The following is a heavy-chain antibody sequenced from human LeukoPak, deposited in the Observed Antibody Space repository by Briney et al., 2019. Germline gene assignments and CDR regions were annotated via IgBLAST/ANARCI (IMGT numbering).Heavy chain of an antibody. CDR2: ISGSGGST. D-gene: IGHD3-3*01. Sequence: PSGGSLRLSCAASGFTFSSYAMSWVRQAPGKGLEWVSAISGSGGSTYYADSVKGRFTISRDNSKNTLYLQMNSLRAEDTAVYYCAKDDPPQYYDFWSGYYEADYYYGMDVWGQGTTVTVSS. CDR3: AKDDPPQYYDFWSGYYEADYYYGMDV. V-gene: IGHV3-23*01. J-gene: IGHJ6*02. CDR1: GFTFSSYA.